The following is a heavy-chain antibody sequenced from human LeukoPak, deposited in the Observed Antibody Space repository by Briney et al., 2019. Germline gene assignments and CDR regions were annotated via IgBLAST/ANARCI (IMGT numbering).Heavy chain of an antibody. D-gene: IGHD2-2*01. Sequence: GGSLRLSCAASGFTFSSYSMNWVRQAPGKGLEWVSSISSSSSYIYYADSVKGRFTISRDNAKNSLYLQMNSLRAEDTAVYYCARDPIVVIPGAPGWFDPWGQGNLVT. CDR2: ISSSSSYI. CDR1: GFTFSSYS. CDR3: ARDPIVVIPGAPGWFDP. V-gene: IGHV3-21*01. J-gene: IGHJ5*01.